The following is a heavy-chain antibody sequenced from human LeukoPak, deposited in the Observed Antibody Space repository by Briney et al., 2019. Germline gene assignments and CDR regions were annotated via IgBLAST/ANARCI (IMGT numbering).Heavy chain of an antibody. V-gene: IGHV3-64*01. Sequence: GGSLRLSCAASGFTFSSYAMHWVRQAPGKGLEYVSAISSNGGSTYYANSVKGRFTISRDNSKNTLYLQMGSLRAEDMAVYYCARGSTVADYWGQGTLVTVSS. CDR3: ARGSTVADY. D-gene: IGHD2-15*01. CDR1: GFTFSSYA. J-gene: IGHJ4*02. CDR2: ISSNGGST.